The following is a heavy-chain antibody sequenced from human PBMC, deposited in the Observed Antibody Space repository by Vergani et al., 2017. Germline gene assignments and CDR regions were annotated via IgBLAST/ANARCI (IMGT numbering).Heavy chain of an antibody. J-gene: IGHJ5*01. Sequence: EVQLLESGGGLVQPGGSLRVSCAASGFTFSSDAMGWVRQAPGKGLEWVSAINRGSTTYYADSVKGRFTISRDNSKNTVFLQMNSLRAEDTAVYYCVRGGLATIYNWFDPWGQGTRVTVSS. CDR1: GFTFSSDA. D-gene: IGHD5-24*01. CDR3: VRGGLATIYNWFDP. CDR2: INRGSTT. V-gene: IGHV3-23*01.